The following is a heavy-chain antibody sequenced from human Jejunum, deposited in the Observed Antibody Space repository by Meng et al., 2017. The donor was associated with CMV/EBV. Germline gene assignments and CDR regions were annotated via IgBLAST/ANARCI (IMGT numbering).Heavy chain of an antibody. CDR2: ISSSSSYI. CDR1: GFTFSSYS. J-gene: IGHJ4*02. V-gene: IGHV3-21*01. Sequence: LVLSCAASGFTFSSYSMNWVRQAPGKELEWVSSISSSSSYIYYADSVKGRFTISRDNAKNSLYLQMNSLRAEDTAVYYCARKSIDYWGQGTLVTVSS. CDR3: ARKSIDY.